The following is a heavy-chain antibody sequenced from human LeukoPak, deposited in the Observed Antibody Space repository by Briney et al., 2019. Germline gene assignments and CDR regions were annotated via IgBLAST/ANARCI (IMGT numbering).Heavy chain of an antibody. V-gene: IGHV3-73*01. J-gene: IGHJ4*02. CDR1: GFTFSGSA. Sequence: GGSLRLSCAASGFTFSGSAMHWVRQASGKGLEWVGRIRSKTNSYATAYAASVKGRFTISREDSKNTAYLQMNSLKTEDTAVYYCTVQMTTIQWIDCWGQGTLVTVSS. CDR3: TVQMTTIQWIDC. D-gene: IGHD5-24*01. CDR2: IRSKTNSYAT.